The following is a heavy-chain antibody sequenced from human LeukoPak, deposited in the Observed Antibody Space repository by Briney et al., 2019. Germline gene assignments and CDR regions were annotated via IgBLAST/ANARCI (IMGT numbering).Heavy chain of an antibody. CDR2: ISSSSSYI. D-gene: IGHD6-19*01. CDR1: GFTFSSYS. J-gene: IGHJ4*02. Sequence: PGGSLRLSCAATGFTFSSYSMNWVRQAPGKGLGGASSISSSSSYIYYADSEKGRFTISRGNAKNSLYLQMNSLRAEDTAVYYCARDPADSRGWYNYWGQGTLVTVSS. V-gene: IGHV3-21*01. CDR3: ARDPADSRGWYNY.